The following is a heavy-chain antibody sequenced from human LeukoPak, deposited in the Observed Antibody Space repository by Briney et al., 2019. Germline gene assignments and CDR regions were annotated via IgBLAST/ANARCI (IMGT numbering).Heavy chain of an antibody. J-gene: IGHJ4*02. CDR1: GYTFTGYY. CDR2: INPNSGGT. D-gene: IGHD3-22*01. Sequence: ASVKVSCKASGYTFTGYYMHWVRQAPGQGLEWMGWINPNSGGTNYAQKFQGRVTMTRDTSISTAYVELSRLRSDDTAVYYCARKDYYDSSGYPYWGQGTLVTVSS. CDR3: ARKDYYDSSGYPY. V-gene: IGHV1-2*02.